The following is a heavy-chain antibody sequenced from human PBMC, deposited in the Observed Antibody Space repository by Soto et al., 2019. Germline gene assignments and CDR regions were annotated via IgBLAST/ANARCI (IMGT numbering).Heavy chain of an antibody. CDR1: GFTFSSYA. CDR2: ISYDGSNK. V-gene: IGHV3-30-3*01. D-gene: IGHD6-13*01. CDR3: ARDTLSQYSSSWYHPDY. Sequence: GGSLRLSCAASGFTFSSYAMHWVRQAPGKGLEWVAVISYDGSNKYYADSVKGRFTISRDNSKNTLYLQMNSLRAEDTAVYYCARDTLSQYSSSWYHPDYWGQGTLVTVSS. J-gene: IGHJ4*02.